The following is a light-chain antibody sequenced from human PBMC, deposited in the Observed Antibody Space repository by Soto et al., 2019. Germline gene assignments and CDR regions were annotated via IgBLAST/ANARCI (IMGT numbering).Light chain of an antibody. CDR1: QSVNNK. V-gene: IGKV1-5*03. J-gene: IGKJ5*01. CDR3: QQLFDSPIT. CDR2: KAS. Sequence: MTQSPATLSVSPWERATLSCRASQSVNNKLAWYQQKPGKAPKLLIYKASTLKSGVPSRFSGSGSGTEFTPTISSLQPDDFATYYCQQLFDSPITFGQGTRLEIK.